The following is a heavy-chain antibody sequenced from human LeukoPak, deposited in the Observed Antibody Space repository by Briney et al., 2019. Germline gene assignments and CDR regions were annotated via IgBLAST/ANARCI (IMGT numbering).Heavy chain of an antibody. J-gene: IGHJ4*02. CDR2: INPSGGNT. CDR3: AGHFSSSKPGDY. CDR1: GHTFTSYY. V-gene: IGHV1-46*01. D-gene: IGHD2/OR15-2a*01. Sequence: ASVKVSCKASGHTFTSYYMHWVRQAPGQGLEWMGIINPSGGNTSYAQKFQGRVTMTRDTSTSTVYMELSSLRSEDTAVYYCAGHFSSSKPGDYWGQGTLVTVSS.